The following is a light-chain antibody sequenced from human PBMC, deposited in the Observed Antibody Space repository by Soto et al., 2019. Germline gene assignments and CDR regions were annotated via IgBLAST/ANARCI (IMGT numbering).Light chain of an antibody. CDR3: ASWDDSLNGPV. V-gene: IGLV1-36*01. CDR1: SSNIGENY. Sequence: QPVLTQPPSVSEAPRQRVTISCSGSSSNIGENYVNWYQQVPGKAPKLLLYHDDQRPSGVPDRFSGSKSGTSASLAIAGLRSEDESDYYCASWDDSLNGPVFGGGTKVTVL. J-gene: IGLJ3*02. CDR2: HDD.